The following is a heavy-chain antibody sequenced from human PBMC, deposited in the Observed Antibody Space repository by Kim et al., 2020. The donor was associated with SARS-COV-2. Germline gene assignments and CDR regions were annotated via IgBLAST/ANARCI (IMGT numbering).Heavy chain of an antibody. D-gene: IGHD3-22*01. V-gene: IGHV1-24*01. CDR3: ATDRYYDSSGTNAFDI. J-gene: IGHJ3*02. Sequence: KFQGRVTMTEDTSTDTAYMELSSLRSEDTAVYYCATDRYYDSSGTNAFDIWGQGTMVTVSS.